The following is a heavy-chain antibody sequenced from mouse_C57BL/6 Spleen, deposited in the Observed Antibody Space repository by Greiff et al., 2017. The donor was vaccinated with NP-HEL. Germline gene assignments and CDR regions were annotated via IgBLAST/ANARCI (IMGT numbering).Heavy chain of an antibody. V-gene: IGHV2-9-1*01. CDR2: IWTGGGR. CDR1: GFSLTSYS. D-gene: IGHD2-4*01. J-gene: IGHJ4*01. CDR3: AREENDYDVDYAMDY. Sequence: VKLMESGPGLVAPSQSLSITCTVSGFSLTSYSISWVRQPPGKGLEWLGVIWTGGGRNYNSALKSRPSISKDNSKSQMSSNMNSMQPDDTARYYCAREENDYDVDYAMDYWGQGTSVTVSS.